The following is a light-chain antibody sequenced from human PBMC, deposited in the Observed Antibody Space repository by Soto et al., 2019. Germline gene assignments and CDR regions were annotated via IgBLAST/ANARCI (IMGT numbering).Light chain of an antibody. Sequence: EIVMTQSPATLSVPPGERATLSCRATQSVSSNLAWYQQKPGQAPRLLIYGASTRATGIPARFSGSGSGTEFSVTIGSLQSEDFAVYDCQQYNNWPPLTFGGGTKVEIK. J-gene: IGKJ4*01. CDR1: QSVSSN. V-gene: IGKV3-15*01. CDR2: GAS. CDR3: QQYNNWPPLT.